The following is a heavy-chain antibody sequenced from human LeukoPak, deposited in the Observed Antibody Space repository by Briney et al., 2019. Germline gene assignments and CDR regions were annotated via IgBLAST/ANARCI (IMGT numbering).Heavy chain of an antibody. V-gene: IGHV4-59*01. D-gene: IGHD6-19*01. CDR3: AAEGSSGFDY. Sequence: SETLSLTCTVSGASISNYYWSWIRQPPGKGLDWIGYIYYSGSTNYNPSLKSRVTISVDTSKNHFSLRLSSVTAADTAVYYCAAEGSSGFDYWGQGTLVTVSS. CDR2: IYYSGST. CDR1: GASISNYY. J-gene: IGHJ4*02.